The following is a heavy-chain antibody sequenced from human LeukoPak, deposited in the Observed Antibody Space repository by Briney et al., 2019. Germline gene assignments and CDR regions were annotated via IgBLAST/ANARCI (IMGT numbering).Heavy chain of an antibody. CDR3: ARGRVAYYYYYGMDV. D-gene: IGHD2-15*01. Sequence: PGRSLRLSCAASGFTFSSYAMHWVRQVPGKGLEWVAVISYDGSNKYYADSVQGRFTISRDNSRSTMYLQMNSLRAEDTAMYYCARGRVAYYYYYGMDVWGQGTTVTVSS. CDR2: ISYDGSNK. J-gene: IGHJ6*02. V-gene: IGHV3-30-3*01. CDR1: GFTFSSYA.